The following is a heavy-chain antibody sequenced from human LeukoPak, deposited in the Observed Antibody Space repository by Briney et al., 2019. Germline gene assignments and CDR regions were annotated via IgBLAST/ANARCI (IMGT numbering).Heavy chain of an antibody. CDR2: IQYDGSNK. V-gene: IGHV3-30*02. CDR3: ARDVYDILTGYPY. J-gene: IGHJ4*02. CDR1: GFTFSSYG. D-gene: IGHD3-9*01. Sequence: GGSLRLSCAAFGFTFSSYGMHWVRQAPGRGLEWMAFIQYDGSNKFYADSVKGRFTISRDNAKNSLYLQMNSLRAEDTAMYYCARDVYDILTGYPYWGQGTLVTVSS.